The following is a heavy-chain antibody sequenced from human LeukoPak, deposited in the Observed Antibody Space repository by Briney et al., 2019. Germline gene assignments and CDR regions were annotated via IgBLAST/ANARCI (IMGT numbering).Heavy chain of an antibody. CDR3: AREGLGELTLDY. CDR1: GYTFTSYG. CDR2: ISTYNGDT. D-gene: IGHD3-16*01. V-gene: IGHV1-18*01. J-gene: IGHJ4*02. Sequence: ASVKVSCKASGYTFTSYGISWVRQAPGQGLEWMGWISTYNGDTNYAQKLQGRVTMTTDTSTNTAYMELRSLRSDDTAVYYCAREGLGELTLDYWGQGTLVTVSS.